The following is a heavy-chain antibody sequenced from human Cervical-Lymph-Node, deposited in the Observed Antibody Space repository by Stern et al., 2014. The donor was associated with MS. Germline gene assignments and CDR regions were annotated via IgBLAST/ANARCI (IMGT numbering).Heavy chain of an antibody. CDR1: GFSLSSDGMC. CDR3: ARMVGATGYYYDVDV. D-gene: IGHD1-26*01. J-gene: IGHJ6*02. Sequence: QVTLRESGPAVVKPTQTLTLTCTFSGFSLSSDGMCVTWIRQPPGKALEWLALIDWTNDKSYNTSLKTRLTISKDTPKNQVVLTMTNIDPMDTATYYCARMVGATGYYYDVDVWGQGTTVTVSS. CDR2: IDWTNDK. V-gene: IGHV2-70*01.